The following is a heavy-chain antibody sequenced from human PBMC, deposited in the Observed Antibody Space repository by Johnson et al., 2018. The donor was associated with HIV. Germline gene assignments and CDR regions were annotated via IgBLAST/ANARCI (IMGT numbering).Heavy chain of an antibody. Sequence: VQLVESGGGVVQPGRSLRLSCAASGFTFSSYGMHWVRQPPGKGLEWVSLSSRDGATSYYVDSVTGRFTISRDNRKSSLYLQMTGLRAEDTALYYCVGSSINAFDIWGRGTVVTVSS. V-gene: IGHV3-43D*03. CDR3: VGSSINAFDI. J-gene: IGHJ3*02. CDR1: GFTFSSYG. D-gene: IGHD6-6*01. CDR2: SSRDGATS.